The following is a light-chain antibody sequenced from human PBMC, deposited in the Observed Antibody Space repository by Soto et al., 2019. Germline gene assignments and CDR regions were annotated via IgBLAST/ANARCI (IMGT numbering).Light chain of an antibody. J-gene: IGLJ1*01. CDR3: QSYDSSLSGLYV. Sequence: QSVLTQTPSASGAPGQRVTISCSGVGVNTVHWYQQLPGTAPKLLIYGNSNRPSGVPDRFSGSKSGTSASLAITGLQAEDEADYYCQSYDSSLSGLYVFGTGTKVTVL. CDR1: VGVNT. CDR2: GNS. V-gene: IGLV1-40*01.